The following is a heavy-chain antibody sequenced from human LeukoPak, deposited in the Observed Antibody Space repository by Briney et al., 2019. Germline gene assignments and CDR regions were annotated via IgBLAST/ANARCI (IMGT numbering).Heavy chain of an antibody. D-gene: IGHD3-16*01. V-gene: IGHV4-59*08. CDR2: IYYSGST. CDR3: ARHGREDYVWGSSPSTPFDY. CDR1: GDSISSYY. Sequence: SETLCLTRTVSGDSISSYYWSWIRQPPGKGLEWIGYIYYSGSTNYNPSLKSRVTISVDTSKNQFSLKLSSVTAADTAVYYCARHGREDYVWGSSPSTPFDYWGQGTLVTVSS. J-gene: IGHJ4*02.